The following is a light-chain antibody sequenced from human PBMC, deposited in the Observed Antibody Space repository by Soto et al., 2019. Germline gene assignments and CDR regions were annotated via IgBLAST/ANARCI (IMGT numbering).Light chain of an antibody. V-gene: IGLV2-23*01. Sequence: QSALTQPASVSGSPGQSTTISCTGTSSDVGSYNLVSWYQQHPGKAPKLMIYEGSKRPSGVSNRFSGSKSGNTASLTISGLQAEDEADYYCCSYAGSSSLYVFGTGTQ. CDR2: EGS. CDR3: CSYAGSSSLYV. J-gene: IGLJ1*01. CDR1: SSDVGSYNL.